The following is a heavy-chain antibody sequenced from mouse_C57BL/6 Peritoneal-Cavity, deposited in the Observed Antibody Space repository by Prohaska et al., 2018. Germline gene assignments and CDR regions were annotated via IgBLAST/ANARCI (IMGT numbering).Heavy chain of an antibody. D-gene: IGHD2-1*01. Sequence: EVQLLETGGGLVQPGGSRGLSCEGPGFTFSGFWMSWVRQTPGKTLEWIGDINSDGSAINYAPSIKDRFTIFRDNNKSTLYLQMSNVLSENTATYFCMRYGNYWYFNVWCTGTTVT. CDR3: MRYGNYWYFNV. CDR1: GFTFSGFW. V-gene: IGHV11-2*01. CDR2: INSDGSAI. J-gene: IGHJ1*03.